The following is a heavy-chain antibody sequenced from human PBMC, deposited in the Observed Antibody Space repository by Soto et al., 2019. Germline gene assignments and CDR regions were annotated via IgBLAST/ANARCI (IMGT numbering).Heavy chain of an antibody. J-gene: IGHJ1*01. D-gene: IGHD2-15*01. Sequence: GGSLRLSCAASGFTFSSYAMTWVRQAPGKGLEWVSIISGSGDSTSYADSVKGRFTISRDNSKNTIYLQMNNLRAEDTALYYCAKDGVSCSGGSCYSLLAYFQPWGQGTLVTVSS. V-gene: IGHV3-23*01. CDR3: AKDGVSCSGGSCYSLLAYFQP. CDR2: ISGSGDST. CDR1: GFTFSSYA.